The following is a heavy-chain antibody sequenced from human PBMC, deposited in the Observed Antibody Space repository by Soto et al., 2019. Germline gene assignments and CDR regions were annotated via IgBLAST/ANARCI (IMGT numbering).Heavy chain of an antibody. CDR1: GFTFCSYA. V-gene: IGHV3-23*01. J-gene: IGHJ1*01. D-gene: IGHD6-19*01. Sequence: PGGSLRLSCAASGFTFCSYAMSWVRQAPGKGLEWVSGISGSGDSTYYADSVKGRFTISRDNSKNTLYLQMNSLRAEDTAVYFCAKGVPRIAVAGTDYFQQWGQGTLVTVSS. CDR2: ISGSGDST. CDR3: AKGVPRIAVAGTDYFQQ.